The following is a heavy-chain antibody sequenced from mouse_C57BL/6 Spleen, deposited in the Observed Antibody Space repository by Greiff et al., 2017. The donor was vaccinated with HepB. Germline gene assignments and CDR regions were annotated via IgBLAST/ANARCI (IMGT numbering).Heavy chain of an antibody. CDR3: ARALYEEDDY. J-gene: IGHJ2*01. V-gene: IGHV1-64*01. CDR2: IQPNSGST. Sequence: QVQLQQPGAELVKPGASVKLSCKASGYTFTSYWMHWVKQRPGQGLEWIGMIQPNSGSTNYNEKFKSKATLTVDKSSSTAYMQLSSLTSEDSAVYYCARALYEEDDYWGQGTTLTVSS. D-gene: IGHD2-3*01. CDR1: GYTFTSYW.